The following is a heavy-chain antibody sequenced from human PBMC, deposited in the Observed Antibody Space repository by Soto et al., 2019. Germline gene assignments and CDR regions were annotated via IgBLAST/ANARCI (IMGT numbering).Heavy chain of an antibody. CDR2: IYNSGST. CDR3: ASGRRMYYYDSSDYYPFDY. J-gene: IGHJ4*02. D-gene: IGHD3-22*01. V-gene: IGHV4-61*08. CDR1: GGSVSSGDYY. Sequence: SETLSLTCTVSGGSVSSGDYYWSWIRQPPGKGLEWIGYIYNSGSTKYKPSLKSRVTISVDTSKNQFSLKLRSVTAADTAVYYCASGRRMYYYDSSDYYPFDYWGQGTLVTAPQ.